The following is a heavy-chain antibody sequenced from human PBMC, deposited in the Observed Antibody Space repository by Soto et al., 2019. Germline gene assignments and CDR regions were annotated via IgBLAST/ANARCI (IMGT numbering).Heavy chain of an antibody. CDR3: ARPQTYYYDSSGYHLGY. CDR2: IYPGDSDT. Sequence: GESLKISCKGSGYSFTSYWIGWVRQMPGKGLEWMGIIYPGDSDTRYSPSFQGQVTISADKSISTAYLQWSSLKASDTAMYYCARPQTYYYDSSGYHLGYWGQGTLVTVS. D-gene: IGHD3-22*01. V-gene: IGHV5-51*01. CDR1: GYSFTSYW. J-gene: IGHJ4*02.